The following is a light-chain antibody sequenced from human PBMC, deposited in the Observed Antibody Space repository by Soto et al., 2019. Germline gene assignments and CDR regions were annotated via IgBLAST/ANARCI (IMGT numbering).Light chain of an antibody. Sequence: DIVLTQSPDSLAVSLGERATINCKSSQSVFYSSNNRNYLGWYQQKPGLPPKLLIYWASTRESGVPDRFSGSGSGTDFTRTISSLQAEDVAVYYCQQYYTTPTWTFGQGTKVEIK. CDR1: QSVFYSSNNRNY. CDR3: QQYYTTPTWT. J-gene: IGKJ1*01. CDR2: WAS. V-gene: IGKV4-1*01.